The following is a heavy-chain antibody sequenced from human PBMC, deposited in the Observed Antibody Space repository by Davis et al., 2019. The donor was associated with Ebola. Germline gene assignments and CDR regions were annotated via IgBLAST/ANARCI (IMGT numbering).Heavy chain of an antibody. CDR3: ARDRRAYCGGDCYLVDYYYGMDV. V-gene: IGHV3-21*01. CDR1: GFTFSSYS. J-gene: IGHJ6*02. CDR2: ISSSSSYI. D-gene: IGHD2-21*01. Sequence: GESLEISCAASGFTFSSYSMNWVRQAPGKGLEWVSSISSSSSYIYYADSVKGRFTISRDNAKNSLYLQMNSLRDEDTAVYYCARDRRAYCGGDCYLVDYYYGMDVWGQGTTVTVSS.